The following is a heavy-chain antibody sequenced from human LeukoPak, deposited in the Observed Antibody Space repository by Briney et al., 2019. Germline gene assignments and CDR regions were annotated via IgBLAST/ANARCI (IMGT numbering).Heavy chain of an antibody. V-gene: IGHV4-34*09. J-gene: IGHJ3*02. Sequence: SETLSLTCAVYGGSFSGYYWSWIRQPPGKGLEWIGEINHSGSTYYNPSLKSRVTISVDTSKNQFSLKLSSVTAADTAVYYCARDHYDFWSGSTFDIWGQGTMVTVSS. CDR3: ARDHYDFWSGSTFDI. D-gene: IGHD3-3*01. CDR2: INHSGST. CDR1: GGSFSGYY.